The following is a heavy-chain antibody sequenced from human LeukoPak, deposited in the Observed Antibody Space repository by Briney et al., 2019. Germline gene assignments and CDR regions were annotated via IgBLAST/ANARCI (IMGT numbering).Heavy chain of an antibody. D-gene: IGHD4-23*01. V-gene: IGHV5-51*01. CDR2: IHPGDSDT. Sequence: GESLKISCKGSRYSFTNHWIGWVRQTPGKGLEWMGFIHPGDSDTRYSPSFQGQVTFSADKSITTAYLQWSSLKASDTAIYYCARTSGDNYGNALYFDYWGQGTLVTVSS. J-gene: IGHJ4*02. CDR1: RYSFTNHW. CDR3: ARTSGDNYGNALYFDY.